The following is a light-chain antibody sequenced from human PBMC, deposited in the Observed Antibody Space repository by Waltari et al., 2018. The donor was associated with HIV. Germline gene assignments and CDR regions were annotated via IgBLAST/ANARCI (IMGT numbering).Light chain of an antibody. Sequence: EIVLTQFPATLSLSPGERATLSCRASQRSGRDLAWYQQRPGQAPRLVIYEASRRATGIPARFSGSGSGTDFTLIISGLEPEDFAVYYCHQRSSWLWTFGQGTKVDVK. J-gene: IGKJ1*01. CDR1: QRSGRD. CDR3: HQRSSWLWT. V-gene: IGKV3-11*01. CDR2: EAS.